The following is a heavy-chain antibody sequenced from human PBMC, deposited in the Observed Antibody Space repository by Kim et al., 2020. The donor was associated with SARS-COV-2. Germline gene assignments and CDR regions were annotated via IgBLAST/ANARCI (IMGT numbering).Heavy chain of an antibody. CDR2: IYPGDSDT. CDR3: ARHGFRSGSYYAYYYYYGMDV. CDR1: GYSFTSYW. Sequence: GESLKISCKGSGYSFTSYWIGWVRQMPGKGLEWMGIIYPGDSDTRYSPSFQGQVTISADKSISTAYLQWSSLKASDTAMYYCARHGFRSGSYYAYYYYYGMDVWGQGTTVTVSS. D-gene: IGHD1-26*01. V-gene: IGHV5-51*01. J-gene: IGHJ6*02.